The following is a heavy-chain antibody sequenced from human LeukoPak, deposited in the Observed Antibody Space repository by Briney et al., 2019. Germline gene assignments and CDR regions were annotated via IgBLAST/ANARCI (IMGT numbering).Heavy chain of an antibody. J-gene: IGHJ4*02. D-gene: IGHD3-10*01. V-gene: IGHV1-69*05. CDR2: IIPIFGTA. CDR1: GGTFSSYA. Sequence: SVKVSCKASGGTFSSYAISWVRQAPGQGLEWMGRIIPIFGTANYAQKFQGRVTITTDESTSTAYTELSSLRSEDTAVYYCARDNHYGSGSSDFWGQGTLVTVSS. CDR3: ARDNHYGSGSSDF.